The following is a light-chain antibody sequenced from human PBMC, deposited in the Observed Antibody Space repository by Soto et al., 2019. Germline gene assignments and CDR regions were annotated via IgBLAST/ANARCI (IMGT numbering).Light chain of an antibody. CDR1: SSDVGGYNY. V-gene: IGLV2-14*01. CDR2: DAT. J-gene: IGLJ1*01. Sequence: HSALTQPASVSGSPGQSITISCTGTSSDVGGYNYVSWYQQHPGKAPKLMIYDATNRPSGVSNRFSGSKSGNTCSLTISGLQAEDEADYYCSSYTSSSTLYVFVTGTKLTVL. CDR3: SSYTSSSTLYV.